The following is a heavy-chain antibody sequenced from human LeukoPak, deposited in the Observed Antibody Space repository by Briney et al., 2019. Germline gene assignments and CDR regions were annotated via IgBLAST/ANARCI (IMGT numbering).Heavy chain of an antibody. V-gene: IGHV4-34*01. D-gene: IGHD2-15*01. Sequence: PSETLSLTCAVYGGSFSGYYWSWIRQPPGKGLEWIGEINHSGSTNYNPSLKSRVTISVDTSKNQFSLKLSSVTAADTAAYYCARFIVVVVAATGFDPWGQGTLVTVSS. CDR1: GGSFSGYY. J-gene: IGHJ5*02. CDR2: INHSGST. CDR3: ARFIVVVVAATGFDP.